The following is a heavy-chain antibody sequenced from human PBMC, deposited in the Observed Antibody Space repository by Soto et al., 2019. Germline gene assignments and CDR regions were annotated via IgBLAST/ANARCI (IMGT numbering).Heavy chain of an antibody. Sequence: EVQLVESGGGLVQPGGSLRLSCAGSGFTFSNYAMNWVRQAPGKGLEWVSYISHKSSATYHADSVKGRFTISRDNAQNSLYLQMNSLTDEVTAIYDCAMGPGSSTTVPIMDYWVRGTLVTVSS. CDR2: ISHKSSAT. J-gene: IGHJ4*02. CDR3: AMGPGSSTTVPIMDY. V-gene: IGHV3-48*02. D-gene: IGHD4-17*01. CDR1: GFTFSNYA.